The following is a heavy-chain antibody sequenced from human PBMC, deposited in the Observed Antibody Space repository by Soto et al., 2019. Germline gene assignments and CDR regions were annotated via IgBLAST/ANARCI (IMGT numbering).Heavy chain of an antibody. V-gene: IGHV1-2*04. J-gene: IGHJ3*02. D-gene: IGHD6-19*01. CDR3: AIDSSGWYGAFDI. Sequence: WASVKVSCKASGYTFTGYYMHWVRQAPGQGLEWMGWINPNSGGTNYAQKFQGWVTMTRDTSISTAYMELSRLRSDDTAVYYCAIDSSGWYGAFDIWGQGTMVTVSS. CDR1: GYTFTGYY. CDR2: INPNSGGT.